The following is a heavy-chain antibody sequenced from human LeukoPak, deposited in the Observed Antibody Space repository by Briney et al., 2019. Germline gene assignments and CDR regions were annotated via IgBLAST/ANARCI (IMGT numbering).Heavy chain of an antibody. CDR3: ASIVVITATLDFDS. Sequence: GGSLRLSCAASGFTFSTYSMNWVRQAPGKGLEWVSSITSGSSYVYYADSVKGRFTISRDNAKDSVYLQMNRLRAEDTAVYYCASIVVITATLDFDSWGQGTLVTVSS. D-gene: IGHD2-21*02. V-gene: IGHV3-21*01. CDR2: ITSGSSYV. J-gene: IGHJ4*02. CDR1: GFTFSTYS.